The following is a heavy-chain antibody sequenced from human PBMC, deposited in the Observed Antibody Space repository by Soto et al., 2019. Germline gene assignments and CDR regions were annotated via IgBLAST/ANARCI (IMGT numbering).Heavy chain of an antibody. V-gene: IGHV4-59*01. CDR1: GGSISSYY. CDR3: ARGDSSSSGWFDP. Sequence: SETLSLTCTVSGGSISSYYWSWTRQPPGKGLEWIGYIYYSGSTNYNPSLKSRVTISVDTSKNQFSLKLSSVTAADTAVYYCARGDSSSSGWFDPWGQGTLVTVSS. D-gene: IGHD6-6*01. J-gene: IGHJ5*02. CDR2: IYYSGST.